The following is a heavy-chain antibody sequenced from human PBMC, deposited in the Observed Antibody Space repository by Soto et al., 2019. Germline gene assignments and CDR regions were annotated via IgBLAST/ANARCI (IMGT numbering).Heavy chain of an antibody. CDR3: ARDPSGSGSYFDY. D-gene: IGHD3-10*01. J-gene: IGHJ4*02. V-gene: IGHV4-31*03. CDR2: IYYSGST. CDR1: GGSISSGGYY. Sequence: QVQLQESGPGPVKPSQTLSLTCTVSGGSISSGGYYWSWIRQHPGKGLEWIGYIYYSGSTYYNPSRKSRVTISVDTSKNQFSLKLSSVTAADTAVYYCARDPSGSGSYFDYWGQGTLVTVSS.